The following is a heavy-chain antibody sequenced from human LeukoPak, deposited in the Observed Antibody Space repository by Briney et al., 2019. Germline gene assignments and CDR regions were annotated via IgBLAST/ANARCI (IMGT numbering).Heavy chain of an antibody. J-gene: IGHJ4*02. CDR1: GFTFSSCE. CDR3: ARGSYSAAIDY. CDR2: ISSSGSTI. Sequence: GGSLRLSCAASGFTFSSCEMNWVRQAPGKGLEWVSYISSSGSTIYYADSVKGRFTISRDNAKNSLYLQMNSLRAEDTAVYYCARGSYSAAIDYWGQGTLVTVSS. D-gene: IGHD3-10*01. V-gene: IGHV3-48*03.